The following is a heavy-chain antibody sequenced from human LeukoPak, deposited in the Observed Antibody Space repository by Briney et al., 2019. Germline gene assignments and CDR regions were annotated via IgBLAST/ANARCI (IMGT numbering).Heavy chain of an antibody. Sequence: PGGSLRLSCAASGFTFSSYAMSWVRQAPGKGLEWVSAISGSGGSTYYADSVKGRFTISRDNSKNTLYLQMNSLRAEDTAVYYCAAFSSGYYEGDSFDIWGQGTMVTVSS. CDR1: GFTFSSYA. V-gene: IGHV3-23*01. CDR3: AAFSSGYYEGDSFDI. J-gene: IGHJ3*02. CDR2: ISGSGGST. D-gene: IGHD3-22*01.